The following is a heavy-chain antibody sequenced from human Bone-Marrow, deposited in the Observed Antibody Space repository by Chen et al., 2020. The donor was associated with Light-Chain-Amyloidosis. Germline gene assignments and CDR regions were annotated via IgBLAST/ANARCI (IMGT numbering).Heavy chain of an antibody. CDR2: ISGSNKYI. CDR3: ARVDYYDSSGYYERLND. J-gene: IGHJ4*02. D-gene: IGHD3-22*01. CDR1: GFTFRKYC. V-gene: IGHV3-21*01. Sequence: EVQLVESGGGLVKPGGSLRLSRATSGFTFRKYCFSWVRQAPGKGLEWVSSISGSNKYIFYANSVKGRFTISKDNDERSVYLQMNSLRVEDTAVYYCARVDYYDSSGYYERLNDWGQGTLVTVSS.